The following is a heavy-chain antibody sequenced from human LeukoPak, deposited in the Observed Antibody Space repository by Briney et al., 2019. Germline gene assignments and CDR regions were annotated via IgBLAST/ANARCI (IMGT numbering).Heavy chain of an antibody. Sequence: ARSLRLSCAASGFTFSSYGMHWVRQAPGKGLEWVSSISSSSSYIYYADSVKGRFTISRDNAKNSLYLQTNSLRAEDTAVYYCARNTHPYSSSWYVGFNFDYWGQGTLVTVSS. CDR3: ARNTHPYSSSWYVGFNFDY. CDR1: GFTFSSYG. J-gene: IGHJ4*02. D-gene: IGHD6-13*01. V-gene: IGHV3-21*01. CDR2: ISSSSSYI.